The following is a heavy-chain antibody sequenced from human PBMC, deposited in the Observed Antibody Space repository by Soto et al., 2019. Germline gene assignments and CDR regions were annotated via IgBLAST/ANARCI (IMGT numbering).Heavy chain of an antibody. CDR3: ARDGAAGMAIAPDWYFDL. CDR1: GFTFSRYS. J-gene: IGHJ2*01. D-gene: IGHD6-13*01. Sequence: EVQLVESGGGLVQPGGSLRLSCAESGFTFSRYSMNWVRQAPGKGLEWVSYISSSSNTIYYADSVKGRFTISRDNAKNSLYLQMNSLRDEDTAVYYCARDGAAGMAIAPDWYFDLWGRGILVTVSS. CDR2: ISSSSNTI. V-gene: IGHV3-48*02.